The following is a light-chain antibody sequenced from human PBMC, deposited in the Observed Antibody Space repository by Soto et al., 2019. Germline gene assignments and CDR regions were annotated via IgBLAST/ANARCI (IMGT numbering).Light chain of an antibody. CDR1: QSVGSSD. CDR2: CAS. V-gene: IGKV3-20*01. CDR3: QQYGRSSWT. J-gene: IGKJ1*01. Sequence: EIVLTQSPGTLSLSPGERATLSCRASQSVGSSDLAWYQQKPGQSPRLLIYCASSRATGIPDRFSGSGSGTDFTLTISRLEPEDFAVYYCQQYGRSSWTFGQGTKVEIK.